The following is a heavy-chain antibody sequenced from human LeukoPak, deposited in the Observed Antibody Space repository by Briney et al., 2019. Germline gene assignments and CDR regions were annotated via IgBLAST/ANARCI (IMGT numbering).Heavy chain of an antibody. J-gene: IGHJ6*02. CDR3: ARVLLDDYGDYVYYYYGMDV. V-gene: IGHV1-18*01. CDR1: GYTFTSYG. D-gene: IGHD4-17*01. Sequence: ASVKVSCKASGYTFTSYGISWVRQAPGQGLEWMGWISAYNGNTNYAQKLQGRVTMTTDTSTSTAYMELRSLRSDDTAVYYCARVLLDDYGDYVYYYYGMDVWGQGTTVTVSS. CDR2: ISAYNGNT.